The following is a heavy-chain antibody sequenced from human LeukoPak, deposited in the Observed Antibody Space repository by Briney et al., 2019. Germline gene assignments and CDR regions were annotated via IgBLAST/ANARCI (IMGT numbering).Heavy chain of an antibody. CDR2: ISYDGSNK. J-gene: IGHJ3*02. Sequence: GGSLRLACVASGFTFSRHDMNWVRQAPGKGLEWVAVISYDGSNKYYADSVKGRFTISRDNSKNTLCLQMNSLRTEDTAVYYCAKGVSSSWSNDAFDIWGQGTMVTVSS. CDR3: AKGVSSSWSNDAFDI. CDR1: GFTFSRHD. D-gene: IGHD6-13*01. V-gene: IGHV3-30*18.